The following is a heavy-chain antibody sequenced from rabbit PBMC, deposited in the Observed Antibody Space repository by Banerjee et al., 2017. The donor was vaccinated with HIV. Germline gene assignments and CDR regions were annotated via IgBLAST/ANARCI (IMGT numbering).Heavy chain of an antibody. V-gene: IGHV1S45*01. CDR1: EFSFSSSYY. CDR2: IYAGHSGFT. Sequence: QEQLDESGGDLVKPEGSLTLTCTASEFSFSSSYYMCWVRQAPGKGLEWIGCIYAGHSGFTYYASWAKGRFTISKTSSTTVTLQMTSLTAADTATYFCARRPTMTLVINLWGQGTLVTVS. J-gene: IGHJ4*01. CDR3: ARRPTMTLVINL. D-gene: IGHD2-1*01.